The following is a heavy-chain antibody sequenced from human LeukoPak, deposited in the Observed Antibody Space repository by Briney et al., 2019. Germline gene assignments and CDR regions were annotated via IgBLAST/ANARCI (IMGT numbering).Heavy chain of an antibody. CDR1: GFTFSDYY. V-gene: IGHV3-11*06. J-gene: IGHJ3*02. D-gene: IGHD3-16*01. CDR2: ISSSSSYT. CDR3: AGFRLRWGAFDI. Sequence: GGSLRLSCAASGFTFSDYYMSWIRQAPGKGLEWVSYISSSSSYTNYADSVKGRFTISRDNAKNSLYLQMNSLRAEDTAVYYCAGFRLRWGAFDIWGQGTMVTVSS.